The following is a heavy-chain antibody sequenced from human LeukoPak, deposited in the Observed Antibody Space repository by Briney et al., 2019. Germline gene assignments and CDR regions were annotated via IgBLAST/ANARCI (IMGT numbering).Heavy chain of an antibody. Sequence: GGSLRLSCAASGFTFDDYGMSWVRQAPGKGLEWVSGINWNGGSTGYADSVKGRFTISRDNAKNSLYLQMNSLRAEDTALYYCASTHCSSTSCYTQGPFDYWGQGTLVTVPS. D-gene: IGHD2-2*02. CDR1: GFTFDDYG. CDR3: ASTHCSSTSCYTQGPFDY. J-gene: IGHJ4*02. V-gene: IGHV3-20*04. CDR2: INWNGGST.